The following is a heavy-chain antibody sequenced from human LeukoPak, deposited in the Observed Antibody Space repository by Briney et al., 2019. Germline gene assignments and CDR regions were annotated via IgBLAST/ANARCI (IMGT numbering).Heavy chain of an antibody. V-gene: IGHV4-34*01. Sequence: SETLSLTCPVYGGSFSDYYWSWIRQPPGKGLEWIGEINHSGSTNYNPSLKSRVTISVDTSKNQFSLKLISVTAADAAVYYCARGQWLDNYWGQGTLVTVSS. CDR2: INHSGST. D-gene: IGHD6-19*01. CDR1: GGSFSDYY. CDR3: ARGQWLDNY. J-gene: IGHJ4*02.